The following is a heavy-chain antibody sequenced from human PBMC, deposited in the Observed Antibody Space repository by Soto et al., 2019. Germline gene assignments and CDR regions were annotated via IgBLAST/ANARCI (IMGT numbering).Heavy chain of an antibody. J-gene: IGHJ4*02. CDR1: GYTFTSYA. CDR2: INAGNGNT. CDR3: ARSSGYYGVDD. D-gene: IGHD3-22*01. Sequence: QVQLVQSGAEVKKPGASVKVSCKASGYTFTSYAIHWVRQAPGKRLEWMGWINAGNGNTKYSQKFQGRVTITRDTSASTAYMELSSLRSEDTAVYYCARSSGYYGVDDWGQGTLVTVSS. V-gene: IGHV1-3*01.